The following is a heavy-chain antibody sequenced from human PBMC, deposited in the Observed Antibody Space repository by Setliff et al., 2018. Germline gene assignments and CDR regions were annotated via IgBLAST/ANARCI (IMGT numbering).Heavy chain of an antibody. CDR3: ARGSYYYGSGSYYSV. V-gene: IGHV1-46*01. CDR1: GYTFTSYY. J-gene: IGHJ4*02. Sequence: GASVKVSCKASGYTFTSYYVHWVRQAPGQGLEWMGLINLGGGSTSYAQKFQGRVTITADKSTSTAYMELSSLRSEDTAVYYCARGSYYYGSGSYYSVWGQGTLVTVSS. D-gene: IGHD3-10*01. CDR2: INLGGGST.